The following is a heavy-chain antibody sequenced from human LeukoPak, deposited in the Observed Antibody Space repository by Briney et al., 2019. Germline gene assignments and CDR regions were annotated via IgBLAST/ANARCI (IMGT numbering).Heavy chain of an antibody. CDR1: GGSISSGGYS. J-gene: IGHJ4*02. CDR2: IYHSGST. Sequence: PSETLSLTCPVSGGSISSGGYSWSWIRQPPGKGLEWIGYIYHSGSTYYNPSLKSRVTISVDRSKNQFSLKLSSVTAADTAVYYCARSLGSDFDYWGQGTLVTVSS. CDR3: ARSLGSDFDY. D-gene: IGHD6-6*01. V-gene: IGHV4-30-2*01.